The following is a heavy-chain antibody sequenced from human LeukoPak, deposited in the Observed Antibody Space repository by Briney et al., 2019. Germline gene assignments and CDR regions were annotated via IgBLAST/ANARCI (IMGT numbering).Heavy chain of an antibody. Sequence: GGSLRLSCAASGFTFSSYGMHWVRQAPGKGLEWVAVISYDGSNKYYADSVKGRFTISRDNSKNTLYLQMNSLRAEDTAVYYCAKDVPGELWLGEFIPFDCWGQGTLVTVSS. V-gene: IGHV3-30*18. CDR2: ISYDGSNK. CDR3: AKDVPGELWLGEFIPFDC. D-gene: IGHD3-10*01. J-gene: IGHJ4*02. CDR1: GFTFSSYG.